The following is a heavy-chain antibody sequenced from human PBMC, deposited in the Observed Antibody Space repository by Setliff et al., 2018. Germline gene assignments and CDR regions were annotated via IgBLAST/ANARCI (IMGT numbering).Heavy chain of an antibody. Sequence: SETLSLTCAVYGGSVSGYYWSWIRQPPGNGLEWIGEINHSGSNNYNPSLTSRVTISVDTSKTQFSLTLSSVTAAETAVYYCARVLRLVVPAAIANWFDPWGQGTLVTVSS. V-gene: IGHV4-34*01. CDR1: GGSVSGYY. D-gene: IGHD2-2*01. J-gene: IGHJ5*02. CDR2: INHSGSN. CDR3: ARVLRLVVPAAIANWFDP.